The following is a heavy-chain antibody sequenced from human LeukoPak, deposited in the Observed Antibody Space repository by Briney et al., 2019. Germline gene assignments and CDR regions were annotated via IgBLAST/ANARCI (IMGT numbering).Heavy chain of an antibody. J-gene: IGHJ3*02. Sequence: GESLKISCKGSGYSFTSYWIGWVRQMPGKGLEWMGIIYPGDSDTRYSLSFQGQVTISADKSISTAYLQWSSLKASDTAMYYCARLLGYCSSTSCWGPVAFDIWGQGTMVTVSS. D-gene: IGHD2-2*01. CDR3: ARLLGYCSSTSCWGPVAFDI. CDR2: IYPGDSDT. V-gene: IGHV5-51*01. CDR1: GYSFTSYW.